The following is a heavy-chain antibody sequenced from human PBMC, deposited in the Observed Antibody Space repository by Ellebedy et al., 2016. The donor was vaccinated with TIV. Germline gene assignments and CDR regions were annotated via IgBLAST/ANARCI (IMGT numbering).Heavy chain of an antibody. Sequence: SETLSLXCAVYGGSFSGYYWSWIRQPPGKGLEWIGEINHSGSTNYNPSLKSRVTISVDTSKNQFSLKLSSVTAADTAVYYCARRYDFWSGYSYYYYYYMDVWGKGTTVTVSS. V-gene: IGHV4-34*01. CDR2: INHSGST. CDR1: GGSFSGYY. J-gene: IGHJ6*03. CDR3: ARRYDFWSGYSYYYYYYMDV. D-gene: IGHD3-3*01.